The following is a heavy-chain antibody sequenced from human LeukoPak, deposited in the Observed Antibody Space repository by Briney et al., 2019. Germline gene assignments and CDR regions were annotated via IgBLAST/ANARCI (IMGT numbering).Heavy chain of an antibody. Sequence: GGSLRLSCAASGFTFSSYWMSWVRQAPGKGLEWVANIKQDGSEKYYVDSVKSRFTISRDNAKNSLYLQMNSLRAEDTAVYYCARDRSGGRDAFDIWGQGTMVTVSS. CDR1: GFTFSSYW. D-gene: IGHD3-10*01. V-gene: IGHV3-7*01. CDR2: IKQDGSEK. J-gene: IGHJ3*02. CDR3: ARDRSGGRDAFDI.